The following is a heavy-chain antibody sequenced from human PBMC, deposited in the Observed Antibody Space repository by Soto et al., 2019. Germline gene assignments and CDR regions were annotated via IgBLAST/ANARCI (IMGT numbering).Heavy chain of an antibody. CDR3: AKSLSYYYYGMDV. CDR2: ISGSGGST. CDR1: GFTFSSYA. V-gene: IGHV3-23*01. Sequence: EVQLLESGGGLVQPGGSLRLSCAASGFTFSSYAMSWVRQASGKGLEWVSAISGSGGSTYYADSVKGRFTISRDNSKNTLYLQMNSLRAEDTAVYYCAKSLSYYYYGMDVWGQGTTVTVSS. J-gene: IGHJ6*02.